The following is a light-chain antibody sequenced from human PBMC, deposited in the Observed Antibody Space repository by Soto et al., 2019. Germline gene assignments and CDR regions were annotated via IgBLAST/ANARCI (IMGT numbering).Light chain of an antibody. CDR1: HGLDTS. CDR2: GVS. Sequence: DIQITQSPSSVSGSVGDRVAITFRAIHGLDTSLAWYQQKPGKAPKLLIYGVSTLQSGVPSRFSGSGSGTDFTLTISRLQPDDFATYYCQQTISFPWTFGQGTKVDNK. CDR3: QQTISFPWT. V-gene: IGKV1-12*01. J-gene: IGKJ1*01.